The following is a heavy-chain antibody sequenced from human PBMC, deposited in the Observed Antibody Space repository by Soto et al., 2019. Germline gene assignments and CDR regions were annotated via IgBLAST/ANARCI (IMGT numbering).Heavy chain of an antibody. J-gene: IGHJ4*02. V-gene: IGHV1-69*13. CDR2: IIPIFGTA. CDR3: ARELKIGSGWYSVPIFDY. CDR1: GGTFSSYA. Sequence: VASVKVSCKASGGTFSSYAISWVRQAPGQGLEWMGGIIPIFGTANYAQKFQGRVTITADESTSTAYMELSSLRSEDTAVYYCARELKIGSGWYSVPIFDYWGQGTLVTVSS. D-gene: IGHD6-19*01.